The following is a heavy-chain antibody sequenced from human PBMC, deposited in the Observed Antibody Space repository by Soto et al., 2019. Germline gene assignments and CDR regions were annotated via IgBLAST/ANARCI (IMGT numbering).Heavy chain of an antibody. CDR3: AREGHSSGRAGIFDY. J-gene: IGHJ4*02. D-gene: IGHD6-19*01. CDR2: ISHDGSAN. V-gene: IGHV3-30-3*01. CDR1: AFSFSGYP. Sequence: QVQLVESGGGVVQPGGSLTLSCEASAFSFSGYPMHWVRQAPGKGLEWVAVISHDGSANYHADSVRGRFSISRDNSNNTLFLQMNNLRDDDTSVYFGAREGHSSGRAGIFDYWGQGILVTVSA.